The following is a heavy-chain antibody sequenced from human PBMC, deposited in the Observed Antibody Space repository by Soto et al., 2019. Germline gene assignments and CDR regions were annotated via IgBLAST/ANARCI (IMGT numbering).Heavy chain of an antibody. CDR1: GFTFSSYS. J-gene: IGHJ3*02. V-gene: IGHV3-21*01. CDR3: ARRTGSGAFDI. D-gene: IGHD2-15*01. CDR2: ISSSSSYI. Sequence: PGGSLRLSCAASGFTFSSYSMNWVRQAPGKGLEWVSSISSSSSYIYYADSVKGRFTISRDNAKNSLYLQMNSLGAEDTAVYYCARRTGSGAFDIWGQGTMVTVSS.